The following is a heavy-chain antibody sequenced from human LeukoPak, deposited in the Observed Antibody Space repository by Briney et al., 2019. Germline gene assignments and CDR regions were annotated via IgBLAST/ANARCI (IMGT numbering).Heavy chain of an antibody. CDR3: AKALSGWYVFDY. D-gene: IGHD6-19*01. Sequence: GWSLRLSCAASGFTFSSYAMSWVRQAPGKGLEWVSAISGSGSNTYYADSVKGRFTISRDNSKNTLSLQMNSLRAEDTAIYYCAKALSGWYVFDYWGQGTLVTVSS. CDR2: ISGSGSNT. J-gene: IGHJ4*02. CDR1: GFTFSSYA. V-gene: IGHV3-23*01.